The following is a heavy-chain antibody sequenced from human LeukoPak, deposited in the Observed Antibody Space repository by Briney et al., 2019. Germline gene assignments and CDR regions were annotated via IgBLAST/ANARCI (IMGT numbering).Heavy chain of an antibody. CDR1: GGTFSSYA. J-gene: IGHJ6*02. V-gene: IGHV1-69*13. CDR2: IIPIFGTA. D-gene: IGHD3-22*01. Sequence: SVKVSCKASGGTFSSYAISWVRQAPGQGLEWMGGIIPIFGTANYAQKFQGRVTITADESTSTAYMELSSLRSEDTAVYYCALGYYDSSGYYYWMDYYGMDVWGQGTTVTVSS. CDR3: ALGYYDSSGYYYWMDYYGMDV.